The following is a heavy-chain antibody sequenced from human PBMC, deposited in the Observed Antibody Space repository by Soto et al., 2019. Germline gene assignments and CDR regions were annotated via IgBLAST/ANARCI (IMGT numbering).Heavy chain of an antibody. CDR2: IYYSGST. CDR1: GGSISSSSYY. J-gene: IGHJ5*02. D-gene: IGHD3-10*01. V-gene: IGHV4-39*01. Sequence: QLQLQESGPGLVKPSETLSLTCTVSGGSISSSSYYWGWIRQPPGKGLEWIGSIYYSGSTYYNPSLKSRVTISVDTSKNQFSLKLSSVTAADTAVYYCARHGDGYYGSGSYSDPWGQGTLVTVSS. CDR3: ARHGDGYYGSGSYSDP.